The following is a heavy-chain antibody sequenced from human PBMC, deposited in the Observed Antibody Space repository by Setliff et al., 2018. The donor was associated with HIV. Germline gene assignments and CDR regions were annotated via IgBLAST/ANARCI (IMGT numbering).Heavy chain of an antibody. J-gene: IGHJ4*02. CDR1: GYSISSSHW. Sequence: KPSETLSLTCAVSGYSISSSHWWGWIRQPPGKGLEWIGYIYYSGSTNYNPSLKSRVTISVDTSKNQFSLKLSSVTAADTAVYYCARLTTTYYYDSSAYYHPVWGQGTLVTVSS. CDR3: ARLTTTYYYDSSAYYHPV. CDR2: IYYSGST. D-gene: IGHD3-22*01. V-gene: IGHV4-28*01.